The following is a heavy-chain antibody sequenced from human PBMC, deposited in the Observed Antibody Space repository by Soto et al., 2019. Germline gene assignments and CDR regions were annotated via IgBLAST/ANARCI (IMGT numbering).Heavy chain of an antibody. CDR2: IYYSLNT. D-gene: IGHD5-18*01. J-gene: IGHJ6*04. V-gene: IGHV4-31*03. CDR1: GGSIGSGGYY. Sequence: SETLSLTCTVSGGSIGSGGYYWSWVRQNPRNGLECIGNIYYSLNTYYNPSLNIRLTISVDSSRNHCSLNQSSVTAADTPLYQCARARLMDTAGTARHYFGLDVWGKGTTVTVSS. CDR3: ARARLMDTAGTARHYFGLDV.